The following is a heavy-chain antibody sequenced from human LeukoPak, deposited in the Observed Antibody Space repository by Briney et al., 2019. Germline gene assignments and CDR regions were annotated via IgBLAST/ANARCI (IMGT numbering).Heavy chain of an antibody. D-gene: IGHD3-22*01. V-gene: IGHV1-69*02. CDR1: GGTFGSHT. Sequence: GASVKVSCKASGGTFGSHTISWVRQAPGQGLEWVGRVIPVLGMATHAQSFQGRVTIAADKSTSTAYMELSSLRSEDTAVYYCASLYYDNSGYFSWLDPWGQGTLVTVSS. CDR2: VIPVLGMA. J-gene: IGHJ5*02. CDR3: ASLYYDNSGYFSWLDP.